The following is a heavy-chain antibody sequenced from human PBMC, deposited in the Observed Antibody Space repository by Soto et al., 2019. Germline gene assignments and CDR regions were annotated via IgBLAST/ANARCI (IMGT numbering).Heavy chain of an antibody. CDR3: ARGDPAAGDSIVSSWLPFDY. V-gene: IGHV4-4*02. J-gene: IGHJ4*02. CDR1: GGSISSNNW. D-gene: IGHD6-13*01. Sequence: PSETLSLTCAVSGGSISSNNWWSWVRQPPGKGLEWIGEIYHSGSTNYNPSLKSRVTISVDKSKNQFSLKLSSVTAADTAVYYCARGDPAAGDSIVSSWLPFDYWGQGTLVTVSS. CDR2: IYHSGST.